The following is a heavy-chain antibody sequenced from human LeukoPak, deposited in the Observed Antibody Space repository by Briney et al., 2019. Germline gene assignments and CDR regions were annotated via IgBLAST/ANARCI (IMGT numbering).Heavy chain of an antibody. J-gene: IGHJ4*02. CDR1: GYTFTGHY. V-gene: IGHV1-2*02. CDR2: INPNSGAT. D-gene: IGHD3/OR15-3a*01. CDR3: TREDW. Sequence: ASVKVSCKASGYTFTGHYIFWVRQAPGQGLGWMGWINPNSGATNYAQKFQGRVTMTRDTSINTAYMELSSLILDDTAVYFCTREDWWGQGTPVTVS.